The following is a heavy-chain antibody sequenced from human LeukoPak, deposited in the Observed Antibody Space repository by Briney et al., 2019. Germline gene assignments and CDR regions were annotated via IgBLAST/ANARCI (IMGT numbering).Heavy chain of an antibody. CDR2: ITSGSTI. D-gene: IGHD3-16*01. CDR3: ARVFDTATFFDY. V-gene: IGHV3-48*03. J-gene: IGHJ4*02. CDR1: GFTFSSYE. Sequence: GGSLRLSCAASGFTFSSYEMNWVRQAPGKGLEWVSYITSGSTIYYADSVKGRFTISRDNAKNSLYLQMNSLRAEDTAVYYCARVFDTATFFDYWGQGTLVTVSS.